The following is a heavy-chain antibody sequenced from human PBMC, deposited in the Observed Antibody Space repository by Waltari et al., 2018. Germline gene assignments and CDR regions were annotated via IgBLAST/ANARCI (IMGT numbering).Heavy chain of an antibody. V-gene: IGHV3-21*01. CDR2: ISSSSSYM. Sequence: EGQLVESGGGLVKPGGSLRLSCAASGFILSPFAMNWVRQAPGKGLEWVSSISSSSSYMDYADSVKGRFTISRDNAKSSLHLQMNSLRADDTAVYYCARPRGTGNDAFDIWGQGTMVTVSS. CDR1: GFILSPFA. D-gene: IGHD1-1*01. CDR3: ARPRGTGNDAFDI. J-gene: IGHJ3*02.